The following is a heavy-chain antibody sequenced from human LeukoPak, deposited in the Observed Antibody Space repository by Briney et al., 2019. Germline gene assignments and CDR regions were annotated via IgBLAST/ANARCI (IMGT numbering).Heavy chain of an antibody. CDR2: INHNGST. CDR1: GGSFSGYY. J-gene: IGHJ6*04. CDR3: ARLPRVVRNPSGV. D-gene: IGHD6-6*01. V-gene: IGHV4-34*01. Sequence: PAESLSLTCAVYGGSFSGYYWSWIRQPPGKGLEWIGEINHNGSTNYNPSFKSRVTISVDTSKNQFSLKLSSVTAADTAVYYCARLPRVVRNPSGVWGKGTTVAVSS.